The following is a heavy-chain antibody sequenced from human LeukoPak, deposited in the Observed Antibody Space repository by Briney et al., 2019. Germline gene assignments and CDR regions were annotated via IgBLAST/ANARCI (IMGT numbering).Heavy chain of an antibody. D-gene: IGHD6-19*01. CDR2: FHYSGSI. V-gene: IGHV4-59*11. CDR3: ARKQWVPYYFDY. CDR1: GGFISNHY. J-gene: IGHJ4*02. Sequence: SETLSLTCTVSGGFISNHYWSWIRQPPGKGLEWIGNFHYSGSINYNPALKSRVTISVDTSKNQFSLKLTSVTAADTAVYYCARKQWVPYYFDYWGQGTLVTVSS.